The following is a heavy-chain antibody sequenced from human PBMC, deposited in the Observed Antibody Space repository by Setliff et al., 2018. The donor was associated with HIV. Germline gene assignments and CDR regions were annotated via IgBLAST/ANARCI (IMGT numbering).Heavy chain of an antibody. Sequence: ASVKVSCKASGYSFTTYGVYWVRQAPGQGLEWMGWIGVYNGNTIYAQKLQGRVIMTTDTSTSTAYMELRSLRSDDTAMYYCATQRDIVMVPGQGGFDIWARGTMVTVSS. D-gene: IGHD2-2*01. CDR1: GYSFTTYG. CDR3: ATQRDIVMVPGQGGFDI. J-gene: IGHJ3*02. V-gene: IGHV1-18*01. CDR2: IGVYNGNT.